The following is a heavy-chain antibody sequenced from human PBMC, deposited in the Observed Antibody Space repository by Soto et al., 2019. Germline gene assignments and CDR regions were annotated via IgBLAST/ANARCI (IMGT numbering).Heavy chain of an antibody. D-gene: IGHD3-10*01. CDR2: INPNRGGT. CDR1: GYTFNGYY. J-gene: IGHJ4*01. Sequence: ASVKVSCKASGYTFNGYYKHWVRQAPGRGLEWREWINPNRGGTNYAQKFQGWVTMTRDTSISTAYMEVSRLKSDDTAVYYCARDKISLLLMLRGISASLSFDYWGQGTLVTVSS. CDR3: ARDKISLLLMLRGISASLSFDY. V-gene: IGHV1-2*04.